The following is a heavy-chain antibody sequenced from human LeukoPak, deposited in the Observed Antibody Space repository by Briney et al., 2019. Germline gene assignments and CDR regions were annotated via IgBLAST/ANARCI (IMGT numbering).Heavy chain of an antibody. CDR1: GFTFSSYS. CDR2: ISSSSSYI. Sequence: GGSLRLSCAASGFTFSSYSMNWVRQAPGKGLEWVSSISSSSSYIYHADSVKGRFTISRDNAKNSLYLQMNSLRAEDTAVYYCARDFTGCSGGSCYPYNWFDPWGQGTLVTVSS. D-gene: IGHD2-15*01. J-gene: IGHJ5*02. V-gene: IGHV3-21*01. CDR3: ARDFTGCSGGSCYPYNWFDP.